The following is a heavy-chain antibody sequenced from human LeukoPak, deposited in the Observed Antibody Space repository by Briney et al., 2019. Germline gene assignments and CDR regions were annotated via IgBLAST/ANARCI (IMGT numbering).Heavy chain of an antibody. CDR1: GGSFSGYY. Sequence: PSETLSLTCAVHGGSFSGYYWSWIRQPPGKGLEWIGEINHSGSTNYNPSLKSRVTISVDTSKNQFSLKLSSVTAADTAVYYCARLKGARSSSNYWGQGTLVTVSP. CDR3: ARLKGARSSSNY. V-gene: IGHV4-34*01. CDR2: INHSGST. J-gene: IGHJ4*02. D-gene: IGHD6-6*01.